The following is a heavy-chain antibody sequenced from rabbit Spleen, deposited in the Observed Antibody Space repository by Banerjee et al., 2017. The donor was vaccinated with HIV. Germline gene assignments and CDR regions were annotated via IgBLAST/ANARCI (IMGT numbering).Heavy chain of an antibody. V-gene: IGHV1S45*01. D-gene: IGHD1-1*01. CDR3: ARMAGPSAYLWPYYFNL. CDR1: GLDFSSSYW. J-gene: IGHJ4*01. Sequence: EQLVEYGGDLVQPEGSLTLTCKASGLDFSSSYWICWVRQAPGKGLEWIACIYTGSGGSTYYASWARGRFTISETSSTTVTLQMTSLTVSDTAIYFCARMAGPSAYLWPYYFNLWGQGTLVTVS. CDR2: IYTGSGGST.